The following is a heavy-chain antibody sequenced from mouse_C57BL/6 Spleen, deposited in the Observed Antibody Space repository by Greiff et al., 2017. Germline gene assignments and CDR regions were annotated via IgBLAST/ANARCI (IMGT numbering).Heavy chain of an antibody. V-gene: IGHV1-4*01. CDR2: INPSSGYT. D-gene: IGHD1-1*01. J-gene: IGHJ4*01. Sequence: VKLQESGAELARPGASVKMSCKASGYTFTSYTMHWVKQRPGQGLEWIGYINPSSGYTKYNQKFKDKATLTADKSSSTAYMQLSSLTSEDSAVYYCARITTVVEGDYWGQGTSVTVSS. CDR1: GYTFTSYT. CDR3: ARITTVVEGDY.